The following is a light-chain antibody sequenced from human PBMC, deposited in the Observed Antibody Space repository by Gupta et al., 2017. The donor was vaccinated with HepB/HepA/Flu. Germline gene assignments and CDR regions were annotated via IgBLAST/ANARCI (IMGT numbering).Light chain of an antibody. Sequence: QSVLTQPPSASAVPGQRVTIFCSGSSSNIGSSTVDWYQQLPETAPKLVIYTSDQRPSGVPDRFSGSKSGTSASLAISGLQSEDEADYYCATWDDSLDAHIFGPGTKVTVL. CDR1: SSNIGSST. CDR3: ATWDDSLDAHI. CDR2: TSD. V-gene: IGLV1-44*01. J-gene: IGLJ1*01.